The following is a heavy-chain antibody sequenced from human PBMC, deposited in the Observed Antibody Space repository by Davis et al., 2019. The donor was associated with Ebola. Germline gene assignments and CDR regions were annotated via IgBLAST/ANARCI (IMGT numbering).Heavy chain of an antibody. Sequence: GGSLRLSCAASGFTFSSYGMHWVRQAPGKGLEWVAVISYDGSNKYYADSGKGRFTISRDNSKNTLYLQMNSLRAEDTAVYYCAKGYGKYYYYGMDVWGQGTTVTVSS. CDR3: AKGYGKYYYYGMDV. V-gene: IGHV3-30*18. CDR1: GFTFSSYG. J-gene: IGHJ6*02. D-gene: IGHD4-17*01. CDR2: ISYDGSNK.